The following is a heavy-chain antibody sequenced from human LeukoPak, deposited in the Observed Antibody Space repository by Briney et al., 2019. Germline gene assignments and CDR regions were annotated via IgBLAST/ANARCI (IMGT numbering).Heavy chain of an antibody. V-gene: IGHV3-53*01. Sequence: GGSLRLSCAASGVTASDNYMNRGGEAPGQGVGECSVIYRGVSTYYADSATGRFTISRDNSKNTLYLQMNSLRAEDTAVYYCARDRSGWSDFDYGSQGILVTVSS. J-gene: IGHJ4*02. D-gene: IGHD6-19*01. CDR2: IYRGVST. CDR3: ARDRSGWSDFDY. CDR1: GVTASDNY.